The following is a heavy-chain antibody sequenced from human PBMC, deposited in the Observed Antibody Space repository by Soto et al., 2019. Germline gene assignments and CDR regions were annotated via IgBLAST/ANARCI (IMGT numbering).Heavy chain of an antibody. J-gene: IGHJ4*02. Sequence: QLQLQESGPGLVKPSETLSLTCTVSGGSISSSSYYWGWIRQPPGKGLEWIGSIYYSGSTYYNPSLKSRVTISVDTSKNQFSLKLSSVTAADTAVDYCARHEYPGELDYWGQGTLVTVSS. V-gene: IGHV4-39*01. CDR3: ARHEYPGELDY. CDR1: GGSISSSSYY. CDR2: IYYSGST.